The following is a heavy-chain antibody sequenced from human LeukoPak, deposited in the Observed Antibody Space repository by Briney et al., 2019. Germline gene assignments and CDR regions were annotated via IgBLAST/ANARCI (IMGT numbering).Heavy chain of an antibody. CDR3: ARDGSSGYHYYFDY. CDR1: GYSISSGYY. D-gene: IGHD3-22*01. V-gene: IGHV4-61*01. Sequence: PSETLSLXCTVSGYSISSGYYWGWIQQPPGKGLEWIGYIYYSGSTNYNPSLKSRVTISVDTSKNQFSLKLSSVTAADTAVYYCARDGSSGYHYYFDYWGQGTLVTVSS. CDR2: IYYSGST. J-gene: IGHJ4*02.